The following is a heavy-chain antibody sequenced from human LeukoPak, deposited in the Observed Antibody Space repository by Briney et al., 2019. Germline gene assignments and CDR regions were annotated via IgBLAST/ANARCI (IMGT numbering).Heavy chain of an antibody. CDR2: IRGSGGST. Sequence: GGSLRLSCAASGFTFSGYSMNWVRQAPGKGLEWVTGIRGSGGSTEYADSVKGRFTISRDNTKNTLFLQMNSLTVEDTAVYYCTRAGRLGYSSAWVASPRIYNYKDAWGKGTTVIVSS. CDR3: TRAGRLGYSSAWVASPRIYNYKDA. V-gene: IGHV3-23*01. CDR1: GFTFSGYS. J-gene: IGHJ6*04. D-gene: IGHD6-19*01.